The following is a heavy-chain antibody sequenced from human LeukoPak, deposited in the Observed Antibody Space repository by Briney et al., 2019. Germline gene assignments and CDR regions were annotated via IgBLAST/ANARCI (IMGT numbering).Heavy chain of an antibody. D-gene: IGHD4-11*01. CDR3: ARVRMYSECWFDP. CDR1: GYTFTSYD. J-gene: IGHJ5*02. V-gene: IGHV1-8*01. CDR2: MNPNSGNT. Sequence: GASVKVSCKASGYTFTSYDINWVRQATGQGLEWMGWMNPNSGNTGYAQKFQGRVTMTRDTSISTAYMELSSLRSEDTAVYYCARVRMYSECWFDPWGQGTLVTVSS.